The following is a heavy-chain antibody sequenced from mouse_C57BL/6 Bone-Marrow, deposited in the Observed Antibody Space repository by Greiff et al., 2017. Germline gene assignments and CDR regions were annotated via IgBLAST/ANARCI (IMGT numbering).Heavy chain of an antibody. V-gene: IGHV5-17*01. CDR3: AKALGYYAIDY. CDR1: GFTFSDYG. J-gene: IGHJ4*01. Sequence: EVKVVESGGGLVKPGGSLKLSCAASGFTFSDYGMHWVRQAPEKGLEWVAYISSGSSTIYYADTVKGRFTISRDNAKNTLFLQMTSLRSEDTAMYDCAKALGYYAIDYWGQGTSVTVSS. D-gene: IGHD3-2*02. CDR2: ISSGSSTI.